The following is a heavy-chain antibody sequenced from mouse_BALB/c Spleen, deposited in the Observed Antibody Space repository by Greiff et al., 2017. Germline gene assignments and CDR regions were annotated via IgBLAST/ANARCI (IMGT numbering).Heavy chain of an antibody. J-gene: IGHJ4*01. Sequence: EVKVVESGGGLVQPGGSRKLSCAASGFTFSDYGMAWVRQAPGKGPEWVAFISNLAYSIYYADTVTGRFTISRENAKNTLYLEMSSLRSEDTAMYYCARERGLPYAMDYWGQGTSVTVSS. CDR3: ARERGLPYAMDY. V-gene: IGHV5-15*02. CDR2: ISNLAYSI. CDR1: GFTFSDYG.